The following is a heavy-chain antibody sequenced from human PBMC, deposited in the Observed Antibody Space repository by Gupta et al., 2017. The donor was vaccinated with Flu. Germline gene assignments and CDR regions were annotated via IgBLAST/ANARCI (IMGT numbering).Heavy chain of an antibody. CDR2: ICHSGIS. V-gene: IGHV4-39*01. CDR1: GDSISPPGYY. D-gene: IGHD5-18*01. Sequence: QLQLPESGPGLVKPSETLSLNCTVSGDSISPPGYYSVWVLQPPGKGRQGIGSICHSGISYDTQSLKGRVTISIDTSKNQFSLKVTSVTAADTAVYYGARRGHSYGEVDYWGQGTLVAVSS. CDR3: ARRGHSYGEVDY. J-gene: IGHJ4*02.